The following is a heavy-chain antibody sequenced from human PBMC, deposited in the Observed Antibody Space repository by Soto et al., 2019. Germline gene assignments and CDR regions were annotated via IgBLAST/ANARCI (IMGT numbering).Heavy chain of an antibody. Sequence: ASVKVSCKVSGYTLTELSMHWVRQAPGKGLEWMGGFDPEDGETIYAQKFQGRVTMTEDTSTDTAYMELSSLRSEDTAVYYCATLPNWNDGRRREKRAFDIWGQGTMVTVSS. CDR3: ATLPNWNDGRRREKRAFDI. D-gene: IGHD1-1*01. V-gene: IGHV1-24*01. J-gene: IGHJ3*02. CDR1: GYTLTELS. CDR2: FDPEDGET.